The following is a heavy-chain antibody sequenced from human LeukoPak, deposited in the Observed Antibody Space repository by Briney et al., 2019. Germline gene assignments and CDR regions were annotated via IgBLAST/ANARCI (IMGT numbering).Heavy chain of an antibody. V-gene: IGHV3-21*01. CDR1: GFTFSSYS. CDR2: ISSSSSYI. CDR3: ARDPDDCGEVRFDY. Sequence: GGSLRLSCAASGFTFSSYSMNWVRQAPGKGLEWVSSISSSSSYIYYADSVKGRFTISRDNAKNSLYLQMNSLRAEDTAVYYCARDPDDCGEVRFDYWGQGTLVTVSS. J-gene: IGHJ4*02. D-gene: IGHD4-17*01.